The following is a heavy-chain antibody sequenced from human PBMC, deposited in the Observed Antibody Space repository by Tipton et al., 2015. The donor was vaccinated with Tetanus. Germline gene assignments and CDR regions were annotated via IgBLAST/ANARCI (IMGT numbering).Heavy chain of an antibody. Sequence: QVQLVQSGAEVKKPGSSVKVSCKASGGTFSSYAISWVRQAPGQVLEWMGGIIPIFGTANYAQKIQGRVTITADESTSTAYMELSSLRSEDTAVYYCARPPPEAAHSSPALYYYYGMDVWGQGTTVTVSS. V-gene: IGHV1-69*01. CDR2: IIPIFGTA. D-gene: IGHD1-14*01. J-gene: IGHJ6*02. CDR1: GGTFSSYA. CDR3: ARPPPEAAHSSPALYYYYGMDV.